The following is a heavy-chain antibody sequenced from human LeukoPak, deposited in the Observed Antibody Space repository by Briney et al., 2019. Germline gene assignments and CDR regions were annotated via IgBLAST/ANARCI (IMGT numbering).Heavy chain of an antibody. CDR3: ARPKYAYYLDY. V-gene: IGHV4-34*01. J-gene: IGHJ4*02. CDR1: GGSFSGYY. CDR2: INHSGST. D-gene: IGHD2-2*01. Sequence: SETLSLTCAVYGGSFSGYYWSWIRQPPGKGLEWIGEINHSGSTNYNPSLKSRVTISVDTSKNQFSLKLSSVTAADTAVYYCARPKYAYYLDYWGQGTLVTVSS.